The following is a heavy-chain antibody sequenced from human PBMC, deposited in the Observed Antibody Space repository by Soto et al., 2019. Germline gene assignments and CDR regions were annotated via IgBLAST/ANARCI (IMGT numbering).Heavy chain of an antibody. J-gene: IGHJ2*01. D-gene: IGHD3-9*01. Sequence: ASVKVSCKASGYTFTSYYMHWVRQAPGQGLEWMGIINPSGGSTSYAQKFQGGVTMTRDTSTSTVYMELSSLRSEDTAVYYCARDKGKGPILTGVWYFDLWGRGTLVTVSS. V-gene: IGHV1-46*01. CDR2: INPSGGST. CDR3: ARDKGKGPILTGVWYFDL. CDR1: GYTFTSYY.